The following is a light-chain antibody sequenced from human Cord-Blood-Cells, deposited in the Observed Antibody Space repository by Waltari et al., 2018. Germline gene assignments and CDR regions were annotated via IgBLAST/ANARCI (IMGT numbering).Light chain of an antibody. CDR3: QQYGSSPPYS. Sequence: EIVLPQSQGTLSLSPGERATLSCRASQSVSSSYLAWYQQKPGQAPRILIYGESSSATGIPDRFSGSGSGTDFTLTISRLEPEDFAVYYCQQYGSSPPYSFGQGTKLEIK. CDR1: QSVSSSY. J-gene: IGKJ2*03. CDR2: GES. V-gene: IGKV3-20*01.